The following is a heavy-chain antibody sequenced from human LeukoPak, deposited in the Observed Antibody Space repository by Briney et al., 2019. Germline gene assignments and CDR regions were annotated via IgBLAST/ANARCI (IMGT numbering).Heavy chain of an antibody. CDR3: ARDAAGWSRDY. CDR2: MDSSSTYK. Sequence: GGSLRLSCAASGFTFSTWSMNWVRQAPGKGLEWLSAMDSSSTYKYYADSVKGRFTISRDNAKNSLYLQMNSLRAEDTAVYYCARDAAGWSRDYWGQGTLVTVSS. D-gene: IGHD6-13*01. CDR1: GFTFSTWS. V-gene: IGHV3-21*01. J-gene: IGHJ4*02.